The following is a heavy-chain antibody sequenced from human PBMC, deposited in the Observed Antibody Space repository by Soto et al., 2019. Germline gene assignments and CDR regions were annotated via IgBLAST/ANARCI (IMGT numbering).Heavy chain of an antibody. V-gene: IGHV3-13*01. Sequence: GGSLRLSCAASGFTFSSYDMHWVRQATGKGLEWVSAIGTAGDTYYPGSVKGRFTISRENAKNSLYLQMNSLGAGDTAVYYCARENPRGDYESYYYGMDVWGQGTTVTVSS. CDR2: IGTAGDT. D-gene: IGHD4-17*01. CDR3: ARENPRGDYESYYYGMDV. J-gene: IGHJ6*02. CDR1: GFTFSSYD.